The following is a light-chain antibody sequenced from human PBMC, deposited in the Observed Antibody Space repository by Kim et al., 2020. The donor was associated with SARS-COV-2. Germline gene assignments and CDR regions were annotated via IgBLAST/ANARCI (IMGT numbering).Light chain of an antibody. Sequence: PGQTITISCIGTSSDVGGYNYVSWYQQHPGKAPKLMIYDVSNRPSGVSNRFSGSKSGNTASLTISGLQAEDEADYYCTSYTSSSTLFGTGTEVTVL. CDR2: DVS. V-gene: IGLV2-14*03. CDR1: SSDVGGYNY. J-gene: IGLJ1*01. CDR3: TSYTSSSTL.